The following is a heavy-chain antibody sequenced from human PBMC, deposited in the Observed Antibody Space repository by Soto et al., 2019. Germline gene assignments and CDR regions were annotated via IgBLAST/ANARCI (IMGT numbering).Heavy chain of an antibody. CDR2: ISYDGSNT. CDR1: GFTFRSYA. V-gene: IGHV3-30-3*01. J-gene: IGHJ4*02. CDR3: ARDAEGILLQVYATSRSLDY. D-gene: IGHD2-8*01. Sequence: GGSLRLSCAASGFTFRSYAMHWVRQAPVKGLEWVAVISYDGSNTYYADSVKGRFTISRDNSKNTMYLQMNSLRPEDTAVYYCARDAEGILLQVYATSRSLDYWGQGTLVTVSS.